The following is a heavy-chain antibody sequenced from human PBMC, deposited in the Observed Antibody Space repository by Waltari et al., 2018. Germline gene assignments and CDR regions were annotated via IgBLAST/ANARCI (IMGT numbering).Heavy chain of an antibody. J-gene: IGHJ6*02. CDR2: ISAYNGNT. CDR1: GYTFTSYG. V-gene: IGHV1-18*01. CDR3: ARETKLCSSTSCYYYYYGMDV. D-gene: IGHD2-2*01. Sequence: QVQLVQSGAEVKKPGASVKVSCKASGYTFTSYGISWVRQAPGQGLEWMGWISAYNGNTNYAQKLQGRVTMTTDTSTSTAYMELRSLRSDDTAVYYCARETKLCSSTSCYYYYYGMDVWGQGTTVTVSS.